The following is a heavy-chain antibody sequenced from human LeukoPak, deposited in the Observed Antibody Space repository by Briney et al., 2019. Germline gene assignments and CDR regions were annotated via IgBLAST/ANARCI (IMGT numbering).Heavy chain of an antibody. Sequence: PGGSLRLSCAASGFTFSTYWMHWVRQAPGKGLVWVSRIKSDGSTNYADSVKGRFTISRDNAKNTVSLQMNSLRPEDTGVYYCARAPSEIGGYYPEYFRHWGQGTQVTVSS. CDR1: GFTFSTYW. D-gene: IGHD3-22*01. V-gene: IGHV3-74*01. CDR3: ARAPSEIGGYYPEYFRH. J-gene: IGHJ1*01. CDR2: IKSDGST.